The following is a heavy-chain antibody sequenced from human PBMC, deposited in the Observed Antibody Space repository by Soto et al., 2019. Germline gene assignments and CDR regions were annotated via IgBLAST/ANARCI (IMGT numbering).Heavy chain of an antibody. Sequence: LRLSCAASGFTFSSYWMHWVRQAPGKGLVWVSRINSDGSSTSYADSVKGRFTISRDNAKNTLYLQMNSLRAEDTAVYYCARSNYYDSSGYYYVSGLAFDIWGQGTMVTVSS. J-gene: IGHJ3*02. CDR2: INSDGSST. CDR3: ARSNYYDSSGYYYVSGLAFDI. D-gene: IGHD3-22*01. CDR1: GFTFSSYW. V-gene: IGHV3-74*01.